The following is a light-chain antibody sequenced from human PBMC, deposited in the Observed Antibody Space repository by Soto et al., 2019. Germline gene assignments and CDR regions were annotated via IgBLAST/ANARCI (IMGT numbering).Light chain of an antibody. CDR2: LGS. CDR3: MQALQTPDT. CDR1: QSLLHSNGYNY. V-gene: IGKV2-28*01. Sequence: DIVMTQSPLSLPVTPGEPASISCRSSQSLLHSNGYNYLDWYLQKPGQSPQLLIYLGSNRASGVHDRFSGSCSGTDFTLKISRVEAEDVGVYYCMQALQTPDTFGQGTKLEIK. J-gene: IGKJ2*01.